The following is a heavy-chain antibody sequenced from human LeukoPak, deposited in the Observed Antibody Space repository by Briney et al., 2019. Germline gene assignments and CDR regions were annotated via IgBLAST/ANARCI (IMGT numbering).Heavy chain of an antibody. J-gene: IGHJ4*02. CDR1: GFTFSSYE. V-gene: IGHV3-20*04. Sequence: GGSLRLSCAASGFTFSSYEMNWVRQAPGKGLEWVSGINWNGGSTGYADSVKGRFTISRDNAKNSLYLQMNSLRAEDTALYYCAKTYSSGWYYFDYWGQGTLVTVPS. CDR3: AKTYSSGWYYFDY. D-gene: IGHD6-19*01. CDR2: INWNGGST.